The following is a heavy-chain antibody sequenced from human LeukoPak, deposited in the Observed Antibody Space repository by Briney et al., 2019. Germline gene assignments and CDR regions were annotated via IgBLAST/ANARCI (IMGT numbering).Heavy chain of an antibody. CDR1: GYTFSRYY. J-gene: IGHJ1*01. D-gene: IGHD3-22*01. CDR3: ARGYYDSSDYEYFQP. V-gene: IGHV1-2*02. CDR2: INPNSGGT. Sequence: ASVKVSCKASGYTFSRYYLHWVGQAPGQGREWMGWINPNSGGTNSAQKFQGRVTMTRDTSIITAYIDLSTLRSDDTPVYFCARGYYDSSDYEYFQPWGQGTLVTVSS.